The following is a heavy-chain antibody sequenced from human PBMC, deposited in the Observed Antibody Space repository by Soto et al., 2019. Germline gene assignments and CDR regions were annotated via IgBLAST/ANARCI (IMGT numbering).Heavy chain of an antibody. CDR2: IYYSGST. V-gene: IGHV4-30-4*01. J-gene: IGHJ4*02. D-gene: IGHD6-13*01. CDR3: ARGGIGARKYYFDY. CDR1: GGSISSGDYY. Sequence: PSETLSLTCTVSGGSISSGDYYWSWIRQPPGKGLEWIGYIYYSGSTYYNPSLKSRVTISVDTSKNQFSLKLSSVTAADTAVYYCARGGIGARKYYFDYWGQGTLVTVSS.